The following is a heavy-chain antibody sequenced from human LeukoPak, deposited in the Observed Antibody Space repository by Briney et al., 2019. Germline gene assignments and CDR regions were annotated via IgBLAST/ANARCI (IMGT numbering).Heavy chain of an antibody. D-gene: IGHD4-17*01. CDR1: GFTFSSYA. CDR2: ISGSGGST. J-gene: IGHJ3*02. CDR3: ATVTTVTTVGAFDI. Sequence: GGSLRLSCAASGFTFSSYAMSWVRQAPGKGLEWVSAISGSGGSTYYADSVKGRLTISRDNSKNTLYLQMNSLRAEDTAVYYCATVTTVTTVGAFDIWGQGTMVTVSS. V-gene: IGHV3-23*01.